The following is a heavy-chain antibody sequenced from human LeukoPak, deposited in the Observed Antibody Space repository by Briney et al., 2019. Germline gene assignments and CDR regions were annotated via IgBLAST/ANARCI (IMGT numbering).Heavy chain of an antibody. CDR2: IYTSGST. D-gene: IGHD2-2*01. Sequence: SESLSLTCTVSGGSISSYYWSWIRQPAGKGLEWIGRIYTSGSTNYNPSLKSRVTMSVDTSKNQFSLKLSSVTAADTAVYYCARGGDIVVVPAASWFDPWGQGTLVTVSS. CDR1: GGSISSYY. J-gene: IGHJ5*02. CDR3: ARGGDIVVVPAASWFDP. V-gene: IGHV4-4*07.